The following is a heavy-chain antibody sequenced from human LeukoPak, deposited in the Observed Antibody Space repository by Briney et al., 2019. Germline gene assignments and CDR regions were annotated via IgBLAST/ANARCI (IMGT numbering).Heavy chain of an antibody. CDR1: GDSISRYY. D-gene: IGHD3-10*01. CDR2: ISYTGST. CDR3: ARTAKYYYGSETYYFFDY. Sequence: PSETLSLTCTVSGDSISRYYWSWIRQPPGKGLEWIGYISYTGSTTYNSSLKSRVTISLDTSQNQFSLKLTSVTPADTAVYYCARTAKYYYGSETYYFFDYWGQGTLVTVSS. V-gene: IGHV4-59*01. J-gene: IGHJ4*02.